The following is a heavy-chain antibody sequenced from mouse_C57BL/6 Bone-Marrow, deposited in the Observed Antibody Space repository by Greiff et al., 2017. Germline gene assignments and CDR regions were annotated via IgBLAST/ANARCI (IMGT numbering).Heavy chain of an antibody. CDR3: ARNDGYPWYFDV. V-gene: IGHV1-69*01. CDR2: IDPSDSYT. J-gene: IGHJ1*03. CDR1: GYTFTSYW. D-gene: IGHD2-3*01. Sequence: QVQLQQPGAELVMPGASVKLSCKASGYTFTSYWMHWVKQRPGQGLEWIGEIDPSDSYTNYNQKFKGKSTLNVDKSSSSAYMQLSSLTSEDSAVYYCARNDGYPWYFDVWGTGTTVTVSS.